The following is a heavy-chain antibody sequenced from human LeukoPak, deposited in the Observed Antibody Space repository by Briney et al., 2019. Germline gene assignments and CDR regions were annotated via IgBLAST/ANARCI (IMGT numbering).Heavy chain of an antibody. V-gene: IGHV3-23*01. Sequence: GGSLRLSCAASGFAFSTYAMSWVRQAPGKGLEWVSGISGGSGSTYYGDSVKGRFTISRDNSKNTLYLQMNSLRAEDAAVYYCAKTRPLDSSSWSHGDYWGQGTLVTVSS. CDR3: AKTRPLDSSSWSHGDY. CDR2: ISGGSGST. J-gene: IGHJ4*02. CDR1: GFAFSTYA. D-gene: IGHD6-13*01.